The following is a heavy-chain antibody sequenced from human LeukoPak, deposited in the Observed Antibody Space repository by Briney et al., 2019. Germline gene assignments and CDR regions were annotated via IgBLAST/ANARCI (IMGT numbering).Heavy chain of an antibody. CDR1: GYSISSGYY. D-gene: IGHD1-14*01. J-gene: IGHJ4*02. Sequence: NPSETLSLTCAVSGYSISSGYYWGWIRQPPGKGLEWIGGIYHTGSTYYNPSLKSRVTISVDTSKNQFSLKLSSVTAADTAVYYCASEPLDYWGQGTLVTVSS. CDR3: ASEPLDY. V-gene: IGHV4-38-2*01. CDR2: IYHTGST.